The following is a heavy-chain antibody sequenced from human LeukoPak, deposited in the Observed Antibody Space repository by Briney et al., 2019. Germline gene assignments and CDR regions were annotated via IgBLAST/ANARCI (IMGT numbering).Heavy chain of an antibody. CDR1: GGSISSSSYH. Sequence: SETLSLTCTVSGGSISSSSYHWGWIRQPPGKGLEWIGSIYYSGSTYYNPSLKSRVTISVDTSKNQFSLKLSSVTAADTAVYYCARQSYSNYVSFWFDPWGQGTLVTVSS. D-gene: IGHD4-11*01. V-gene: IGHV4-39*01. CDR3: ARQSYSNYVSFWFDP. J-gene: IGHJ5*02. CDR2: IYYSGST.